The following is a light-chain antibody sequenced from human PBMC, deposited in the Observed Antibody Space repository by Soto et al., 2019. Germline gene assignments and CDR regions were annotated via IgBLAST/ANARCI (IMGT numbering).Light chain of an antibody. J-gene: IGKJ1*01. V-gene: IGKV3-15*01. CDR2: GAS. Sequence: EIVMTQSPATLSVSPGERATLSCRASQSVSSNLAWYQQKPGQAPRLLIYGASTRATGIPARFSGSGSGTELTLTISSLQSEDFAVYYCQQYNNWPRWTFGQGTEVEIK. CDR3: QQYNNWPRWT. CDR1: QSVSSN.